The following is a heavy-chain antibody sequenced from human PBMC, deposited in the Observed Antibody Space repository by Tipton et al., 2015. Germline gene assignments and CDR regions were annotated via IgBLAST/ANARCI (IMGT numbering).Heavy chain of an antibody. CDR1: GDSVSSGSYY. V-gene: IGHV4-61*01. CDR3: ARVPYRGGVIDP. Sequence: TLSLTCTVSGDSVSSGSYYWSWIRQPPGKGLEWIGYISYTETSHYNPSLKSRVTISVDTSKNQFSLKLSSVTAADTAVYYCARVPYRGGVIDPWGQGTLVTVSS. CDR2: ISYTETS. D-gene: IGHD1-26*01. J-gene: IGHJ5*02.